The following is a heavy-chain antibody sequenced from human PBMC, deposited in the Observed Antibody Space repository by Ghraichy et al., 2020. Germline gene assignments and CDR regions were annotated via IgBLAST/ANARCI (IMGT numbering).Heavy chain of an antibody. CDR3: ARVPSKTIFGVVICSGFDY. CDR1: GFTFNNYA. J-gene: IGHJ4*02. Sequence: GGSLRLSGSASGFTFNNYALTLVRQAPGQGLQWVSTISANCGSPYYADSVEGRFTISRDNSKKTLFLQMNSLGAEDTARYYCARVPSKTIFGVVICSGFDYWGQGTLLTVSS. D-gene: IGHD3-3*01. V-gene: IGHV3-23*01. CDR2: ISANCGSP.